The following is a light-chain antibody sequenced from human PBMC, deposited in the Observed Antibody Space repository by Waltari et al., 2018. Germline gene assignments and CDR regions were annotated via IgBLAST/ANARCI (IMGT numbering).Light chain of an antibody. J-gene: IGKJ5*01. CDR3: QQYDNLPT. V-gene: IGKV1-33*01. CDR1: QDISNY. CDR2: DAS. Sequence: DIQMTQSPPSLSASVGDRVTITCQASQDISNYLNWYQQKPGKAPKLLIYDASNFETGVPSRFSGSGSGTDFTFTISSLQPEDIATYYCQQYDNLPTFGQGTRLEIK.